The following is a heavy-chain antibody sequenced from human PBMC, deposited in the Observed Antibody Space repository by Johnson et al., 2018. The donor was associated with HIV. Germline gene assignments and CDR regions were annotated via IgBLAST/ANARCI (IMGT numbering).Heavy chain of an antibody. D-gene: IGHD3-22*01. CDR3: ARSMGYSSGYYSPYGADAFDI. V-gene: IGHV3-7*03. CDR2: IKQDGSEK. CDR1: GFTFSSYA. J-gene: IGHJ3*02. Sequence: EVQLVESGGGVVQPGRSLRLSCAASGFTFSSYAMHWVRQAPGKGLEWVANIKQDGSEKYYVDSVKGRFTISRDNAKNSLYLQMNSLRAEDTAVYYCARSMGYSSGYYSPYGADAFDIWGQGTMVTVSS.